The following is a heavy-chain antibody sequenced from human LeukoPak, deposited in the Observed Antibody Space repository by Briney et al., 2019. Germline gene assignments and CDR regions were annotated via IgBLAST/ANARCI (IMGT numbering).Heavy chain of an antibody. CDR2: IYYSGST. D-gene: IGHD2-15*01. Sequence: SETLSLTCTVSGGSISSSSYYWGWIRQPPGKGLEWIGSIYYSGSTNYNPSLKSRVTISVDTSKNQFSLKLSSVTAADTAVYYCARGYSRAAFDIWGQGTVVAVSS. J-gene: IGHJ3*02. V-gene: IGHV4-39*07. CDR1: GGSISSSSYY. CDR3: ARGYSRAAFDI.